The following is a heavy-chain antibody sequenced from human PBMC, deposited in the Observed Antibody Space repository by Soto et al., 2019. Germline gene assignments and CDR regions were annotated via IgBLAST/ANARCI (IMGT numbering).Heavy chain of an antibody. Sequence: EVQLVESGEGVVQPGGSLRLSCAASGFTFSSYNIHWIRQAPGKGLEFVSAISRSGDRTYYADSVKGRFTITRDNSKNTVWLQMGSLRAEDMAVYYCARARCSSGQCYYFDYWGRGALVSVSS. CDR2: ISRSGDRT. CDR3: ARARCSSGQCYYFDY. J-gene: IGHJ4*02. V-gene: IGHV3-64*02. CDR1: GFTFSSYN. D-gene: IGHD2-15*01.